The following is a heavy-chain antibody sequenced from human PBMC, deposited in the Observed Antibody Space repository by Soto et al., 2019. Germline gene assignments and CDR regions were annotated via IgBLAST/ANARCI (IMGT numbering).Heavy chain of an antibody. D-gene: IGHD5-18*01. V-gene: IGHV4-59*01. Sequence: TLSLTCTVSGGSISSYYWSWIRQPPGKGLEWIGYIYYSGSTNYNPSLKSRVTISVDTSKNQFSLKLSSVTAADTAVYYCARVPQYSYGFNAFDIWGQGTMVTVSS. CDR2: IYYSGST. J-gene: IGHJ3*02. CDR3: ARVPQYSYGFNAFDI. CDR1: GGSISSYY.